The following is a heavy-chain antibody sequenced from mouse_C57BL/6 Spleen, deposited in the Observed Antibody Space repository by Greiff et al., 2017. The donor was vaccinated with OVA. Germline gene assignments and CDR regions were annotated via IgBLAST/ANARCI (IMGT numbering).Heavy chain of an antibody. Sequence: QVQLKQSGAELVKPGASVKLSCKASGYTFTSYWMHWVKQRPGQGLEWIGMIHPNSGSTNYNEKFKSKATLTVDKSSSTAYMQLSSLTSEDSAVYYCARGPLRPYYFDYWGQGTTLTVSS. D-gene: IGHD1-1*01. J-gene: IGHJ2*01. CDR2: IHPNSGST. CDR3: ARGPLRPYYFDY. CDR1: GYTFTSYW. V-gene: IGHV1-64*01.